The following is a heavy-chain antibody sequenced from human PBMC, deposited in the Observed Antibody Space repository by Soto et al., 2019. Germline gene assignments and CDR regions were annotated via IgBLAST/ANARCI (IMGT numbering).Heavy chain of an antibody. Sequence: QTGGSLRLSCAASGFTFSSYAMHWGRQAPGKGLEWVAVISYDGSNKYYADSVKGRFTISRDNSKNTLYLQMNSLRAEDTAVYYCARDPGHYDSSVGDAFDIWGQGTMVTVSS. D-gene: IGHD3-22*01. CDR1: GFTFSSYA. V-gene: IGHV3-30-3*01. CDR2: ISYDGSNK. J-gene: IGHJ3*02. CDR3: ARDPGHYDSSVGDAFDI.